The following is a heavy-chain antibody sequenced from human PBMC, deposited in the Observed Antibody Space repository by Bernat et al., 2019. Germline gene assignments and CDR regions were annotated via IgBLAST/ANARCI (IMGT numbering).Heavy chain of an antibody. J-gene: IGHJ6*03. D-gene: IGHD5-12*01. CDR1: GFTFSDYY. Sequence: QVQLVESGGGLVKPGGSLRLSCAASGFTFSDYYMSWIRQAPGKGLEWVSYISSSSSYTNYADSVKGRFTISRDNAKNSLYLQMNSLRAEDTAVYYCARDRQSRGRKTYYYYMDVWGKGTTVTVSS. CDR2: ISSSSSYT. V-gene: IGHV3-11*06. CDR3: ARDRQSRGRKTYYYYMDV.